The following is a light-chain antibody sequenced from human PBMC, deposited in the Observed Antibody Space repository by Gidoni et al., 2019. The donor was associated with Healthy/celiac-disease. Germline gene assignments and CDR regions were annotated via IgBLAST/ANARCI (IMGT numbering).Light chain of an antibody. CDR1: QSVSSY. CDR2: DAS. Sequence: EIVLTQSPATLSLSPGERATLSCRASQSVSSYLAWYQQKPGQAPRLLIYDASNRATGIPARFSGSGSGTDFTLTISSLEPEDFAVYYCQQRSTLWTFGQXTKVEIK. J-gene: IGKJ1*01. CDR3: QQRSTLWT. V-gene: IGKV3-11*01.